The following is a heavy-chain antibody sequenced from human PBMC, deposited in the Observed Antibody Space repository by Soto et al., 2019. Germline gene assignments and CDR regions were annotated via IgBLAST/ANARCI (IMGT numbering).Heavy chain of an antibody. D-gene: IGHD3-10*01. V-gene: IGHV3-15*07. Sequence: GGSLRLSCAASGFTFSQAWMTWVRQAPGKGLEWVGHIKSKTDGGTTDYAAPVKGRFTVSRDDSKNTLYLQMNSLKTEDTAIYYCATRGRYYYFYSNMDVWGQGTTVTVSS. CDR1: GFTFSQAW. CDR3: ATRGRYYYFYSNMDV. J-gene: IGHJ6*02. CDR2: IKSKTDGGTT.